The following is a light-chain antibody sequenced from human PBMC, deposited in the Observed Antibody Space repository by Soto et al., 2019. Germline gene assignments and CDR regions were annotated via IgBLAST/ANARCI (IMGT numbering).Light chain of an antibody. CDR1: QSVGGSS. Sequence: VLTQPPCPLSFSPDTQTTLSCRTSQSVGGSSLAWYQQRPGQAPSLLIYHTSNRATGIPDRFSGSGSGTDFTLTISRLEPEDFAVYYCQQYHSSPRTFGQGTKVDIK. J-gene: IGKJ1*01. CDR2: HTS. CDR3: QQYHSSPRT. V-gene: IGKV3-20*01.